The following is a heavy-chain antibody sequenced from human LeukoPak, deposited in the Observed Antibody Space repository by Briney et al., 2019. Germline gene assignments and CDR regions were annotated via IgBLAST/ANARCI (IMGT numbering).Heavy chain of an antibody. CDR3: ARVGTPDDFWSGSHNWFDP. V-gene: IGHV1-24*01. CDR1: GYTLTELS. D-gene: IGHD3-3*01. CDR2: FDPEDGET. Sequence: ASVKVSCKVSGYTLTELSMHWVRQAPGKGLEWMGGFDPEDGETIYAQKFQGRVTMTEDTSTDTAYMELSSLRSEDTAVYYCARVGTPDDFWSGSHNWFDPWGQGTLVTVSS. J-gene: IGHJ5*02.